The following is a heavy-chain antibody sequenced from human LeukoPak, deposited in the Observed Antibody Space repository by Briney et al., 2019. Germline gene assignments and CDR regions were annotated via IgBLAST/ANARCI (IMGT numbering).Heavy chain of an antibody. CDR3: ATSGTRGVINGH. CDR2: IKQDGSET. V-gene: IGHV3-7*03. J-gene: IGHJ4*02. Sequence: QAGGSLRLSCVVSGFTSSSSWMNWVRQAPGKGLEWVANIKQDGSETYYVDSVKGRFTISRDNAKKSLYLRMNSLRVEDTAVYYCATSGTRGVINGHWGQGTLVTVSS. CDR1: GFTSSSSW. D-gene: IGHD3-10*01.